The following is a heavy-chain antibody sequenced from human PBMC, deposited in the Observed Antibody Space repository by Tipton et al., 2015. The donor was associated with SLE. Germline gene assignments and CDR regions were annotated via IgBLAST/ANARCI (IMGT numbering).Heavy chain of an antibody. D-gene: IGHD3-16*01. Sequence: SLRLSCAASGFTFSSYGMHWVRQAPGKGLEWVAFIRCDGSNKYYADSVKGRFTISRDNSKNTLYLQMNSLRAEDTAVYYCAKDRGGSDAFDIWGQGTMVTVSS. J-gene: IGHJ3*02. V-gene: IGHV3-30*02. CDR1: GFTFSSYG. CDR3: AKDRGGSDAFDI. CDR2: IRCDGSNK.